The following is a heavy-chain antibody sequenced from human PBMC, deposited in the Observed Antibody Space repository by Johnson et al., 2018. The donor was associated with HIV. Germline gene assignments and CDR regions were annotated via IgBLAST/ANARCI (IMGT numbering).Heavy chain of an antibody. CDR2: IQHDGKKE. D-gene: IGHD1-26*01. V-gene: IGHV3-30*04. J-gene: IGHJ3*02. CDR3: AKAVGGYAFDI. CDR1: DFTFTNNA. Sequence: QVQLVESGGGVVQPGRSLRLSCAASDFTFTNNAIHWVRQAPGKGLEWVAFIQHDGKKELYGDSVKGRFTISRDNSKNTLYLQMNSLRVEDTAVYYCAKAVGGYAFDIWGQGTMVTVSS.